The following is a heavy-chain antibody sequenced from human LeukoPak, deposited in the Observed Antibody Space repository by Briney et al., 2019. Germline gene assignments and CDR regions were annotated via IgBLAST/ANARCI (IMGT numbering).Heavy chain of an antibody. V-gene: IGHV3-21*01. CDR3: TADRGNSDP. J-gene: IGHJ5*02. Sequence: PGGSLRLSCATSGFAFSGNSMNWVRQAPGKGLEWVSYIRASSADVSYADSVKGRFTISRDNAENSVSLQMNNLGVEDTAVYYCTADRGNSDPWGQGTLVTVSS. CDR2: IRASSADV. CDR1: GFAFSGNS.